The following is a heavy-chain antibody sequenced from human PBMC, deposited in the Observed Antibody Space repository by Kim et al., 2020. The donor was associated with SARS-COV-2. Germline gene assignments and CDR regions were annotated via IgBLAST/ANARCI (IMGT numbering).Heavy chain of an antibody. CDR1: GYTFTRYA. CDR3: AKDEVTGYDSGPGTH. Sequence: ASVKVSCKASGYTFTRYALHWVRQAPGQRPEWMGWINTDSGHTRNSQEFQGRLTITRDASASTGYMELTSLTSEDTAVYYCAKDEVTGYDSGPGTHWGQGILVTVSS. CDR2: INTDSGHT. V-gene: IGHV1-3*04. D-gene: IGHD5-12*01. J-gene: IGHJ4*02.